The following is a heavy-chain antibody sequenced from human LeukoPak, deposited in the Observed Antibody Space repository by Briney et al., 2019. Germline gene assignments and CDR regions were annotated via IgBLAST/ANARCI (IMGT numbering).Heavy chain of an antibody. Sequence: PSETLSLTCTVSGGSISSYYWSWIRQPAGKGLEWIGRIYISGSTNYNPSLKSRVTMSVDTSKNQFSLKLSSVTAADTAVYYCARGRYCSADICSGGDAFDIWGQGTMVSVSS. J-gene: IGHJ3*02. CDR2: IYISGST. D-gene: IGHD2-15*01. CDR3: ARGRYCSADICSGGDAFDI. V-gene: IGHV4-4*07. CDR1: GGSISSYY.